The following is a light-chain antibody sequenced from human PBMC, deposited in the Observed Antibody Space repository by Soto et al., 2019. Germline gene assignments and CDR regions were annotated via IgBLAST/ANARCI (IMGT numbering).Light chain of an antibody. CDR2: DAS. Sequence: DIQMTQSPSTLSASVGDRVTITCRASQSISSWLTWYQQKPGEAPKVLIYDASSLGSGVPSRFSGSGSETKFTLTISSLQPDDFATYYCQHYNSFPLTFGGGTKVEIK. CDR3: QHYNSFPLT. V-gene: IGKV1-5*01. J-gene: IGKJ4*01. CDR1: QSISSW.